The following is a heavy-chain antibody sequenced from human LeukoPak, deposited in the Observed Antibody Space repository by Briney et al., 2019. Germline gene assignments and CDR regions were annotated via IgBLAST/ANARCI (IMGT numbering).Heavy chain of an antibody. J-gene: IGHJ6*02. V-gene: IGHV1-46*01. D-gene: IGHD3-3*01. CDR3: ASLSITIFGVVATPQSYYYGMDV. CDR1: GYTFTSYY. CDR2: INPSGGST. Sequence: ASVKVSCKASGYTFTSYYMHWVRQAPGQGLEWMGIINPSGGSTSYAQKFQGRVTMTRDTSTSTVYMELSSPRSEDTAVYYCASLSITIFGVVATPQSYYYGMDVWGQGTTVTVSS.